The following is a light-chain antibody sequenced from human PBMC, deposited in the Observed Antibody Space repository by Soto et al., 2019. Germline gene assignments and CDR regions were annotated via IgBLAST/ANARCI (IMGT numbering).Light chain of an antibody. V-gene: IGLV2-14*01. CDR3: SSYTSSITRV. CDR1: SSDVGGYDY. J-gene: IGLJ1*01. CDR2: EVS. Sequence: QSALTQPASVSGSPGRSITISCTGTSSDVGGYDYVSWYQQHPGKAPKLMIYEVSNRPSGVSNRFSGSKSGNTASLTISGLQAEDEADYYCSSYTSSITRVFGTGTKLTVL.